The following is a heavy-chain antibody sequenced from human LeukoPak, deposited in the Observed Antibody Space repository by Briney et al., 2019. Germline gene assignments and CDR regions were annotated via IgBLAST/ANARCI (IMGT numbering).Heavy chain of an antibody. V-gene: IGHV4-34*01. J-gene: IGHJ4*02. CDR2: INHSGST. D-gene: IGHD3-3*01. CDR1: GGSFGGYY. CDR3: ARAYYDFWSGYYTREGYFDY. Sequence: PSETLSLTCAVYGGSFGGYYWSWIRQPPGKGLEWIGEINHSGSTNYNPSLKNRVTISVDTSKNQFSLKLSSVTAADTAVYYCARAYYDFWSGYYTREGYFDYWGQGTLVTVSS.